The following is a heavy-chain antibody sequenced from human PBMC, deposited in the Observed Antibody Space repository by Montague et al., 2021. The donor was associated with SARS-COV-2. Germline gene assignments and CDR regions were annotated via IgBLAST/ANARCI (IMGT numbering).Heavy chain of an antibody. D-gene: IGHD3-3*01. CDR2: IYYSGST. Sequence: TLSLTRTVSGGSISSGGYYWSWIRQHPGKGLEWIGYIYYSGSTYYNPSLKSRVTISVDTSKNQFSLKLSSVTAADTAVYYCARVRGGFLEWLLYFDYWGQGTLVTVSS. CDR3: ARVRGGFLEWLLYFDY. J-gene: IGHJ4*02. V-gene: IGHV4-31*03. CDR1: GGSISSGGYY.